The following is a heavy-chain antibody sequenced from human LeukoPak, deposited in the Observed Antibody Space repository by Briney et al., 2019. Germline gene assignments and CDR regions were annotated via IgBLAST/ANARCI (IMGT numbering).Heavy chain of an antibody. V-gene: IGHV1-69*05. CDR3: AIPGYSSSWYRFDP. J-gene: IGHJ5*02. CDR2: IIPIFGTA. D-gene: IGHD6-13*01. Sequence: GASVKVSCKASGGTFGSYAISWVRQAPGQGLEWMGGIIPIFGTANYAQKFQGRVTITTDESTSTAYMELSSLRSEDTAVYYCAIPGYSSSWYRFDPWGQGTLVTVSS. CDR1: GGTFGSYA.